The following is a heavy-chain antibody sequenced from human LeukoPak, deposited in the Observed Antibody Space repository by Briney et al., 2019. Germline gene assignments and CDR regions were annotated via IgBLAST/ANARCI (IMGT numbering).Heavy chain of an antibody. V-gene: IGHV3-49*04. CDR3: TSDVVWFGEKGDDY. J-gene: IGHJ4*02. D-gene: IGHD3-10*01. CDR1: GFTFGDYA. CDR2: IRSKAYGGTT. Sequence: GGSLRLSCTASGFTFGDYAMSWVRQAPGKGLEWVGFIRSKAYGGTTEYAASVKGRFTISRDDSKSIAYLQMNSLKTEDTAVYYCTSDVVWFGEKGDDYWGQGTLVTVSS.